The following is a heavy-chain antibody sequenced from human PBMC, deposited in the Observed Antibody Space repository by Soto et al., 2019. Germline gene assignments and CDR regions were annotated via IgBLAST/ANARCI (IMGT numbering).Heavy chain of an antibody. D-gene: IGHD3-3*01. CDR2: INAGNGNT. CDR1: GYTFTSYA. V-gene: IGHV1-3*01. J-gene: IGHJ5*02. CDR3: ARDTVLRDFWSGYYMYRWFDP. Sequence: ASVKVSCKASGYTFTSYAMHWVRQAPGQRLEWMGWINAGNGNTKYSQKFQGRVTITRDTSASTAYMELSSLRSEDTAVYYCARDTVLRDFWSGYYMYRWFDPWGQGTLVTVSS.